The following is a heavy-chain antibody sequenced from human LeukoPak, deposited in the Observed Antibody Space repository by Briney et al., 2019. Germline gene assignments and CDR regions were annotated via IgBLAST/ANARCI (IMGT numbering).Heavy chain of an antibody. CDR2: INSDGSTT. CDR1: GFTFSNYW. V-gene: IGHV3-74*01. J-gene: IGHJ4*02. Sequence: SGGSLRLSCAASGFTFSNYWMHWVRQGPGKGLVWVSRINSDGSTTQYADSVRGRFTISRDSAKNTLYLQMNSLRAEDTAVYYCATDLPPDYYDSSGYYLTYWGQGTLVTVSS. D-gene: IGHD3-22*01. CDR3: ATDLPPDYYDSSGYYLTY.